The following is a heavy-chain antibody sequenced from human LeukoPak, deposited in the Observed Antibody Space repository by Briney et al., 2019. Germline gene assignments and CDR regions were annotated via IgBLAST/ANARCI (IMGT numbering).Heavy chain of an antibody. Sequence: SVKVSCKASGYTFTSYGISWVRQAPGPGLEWMGGIIPIFGTANYAQKFQGRVTTTADESPSTAYMELSSLRSEDTAVYYCARGSDARAKYYYYDYGMDVWGKGATVTVSS. CDR1: GYTFTSYG. J-gene: IGHJ6*01. V-gene: IGHV1-69*13. CDR3: ARGSDARAKYYYYDYGMDV. D-gene: IGHD1-26*01. CDR2: IIPIFGTA.